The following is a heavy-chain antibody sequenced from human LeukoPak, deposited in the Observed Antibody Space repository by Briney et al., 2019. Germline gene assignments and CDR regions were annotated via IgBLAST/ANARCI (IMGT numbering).Heavy chain of an antibody. CDR2: IKQDGSEK. Sequence: GGSLRLSCAASGFTFSSYAMSWVRQAPGKGLEWVANIKQDGSEKYYVDSVKGRFTISRDNAKNSLYLQMNSLRAEDTAVYYCAADRTAHYFDYWGQGTLVTVSS. D-gene: IGHD5-18*01. CDR1: GFTFSSYA. CDR3: AADRTAHYFDY. J-gene: IGHJ4*02. V-gene: IGHV3-7*01.